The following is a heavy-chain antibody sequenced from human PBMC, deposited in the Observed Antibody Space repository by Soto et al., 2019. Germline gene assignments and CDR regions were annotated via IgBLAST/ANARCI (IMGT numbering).Heavy chain of an antibody. CDR3: ATKRETYYYDSSGQGYFDY. D-gene: IGHD3-22*01. CDR1: GGTFSSYA. J-gene: IGHJ4*02. Sequence: QVQLVQSGAEVKKPGSSVKVSCKASGGTFSSYAISWVRQAPGQGLEWMGGIIPIFDTANYAQKFQCRVTITADESTSTAYMALNSLRSEDTCVYYCATKRETYYYDSSGQGYFDYWGQGTLVTVSS. CDR2: IIPIFDTA. V-gene: IGHV1-69*01.